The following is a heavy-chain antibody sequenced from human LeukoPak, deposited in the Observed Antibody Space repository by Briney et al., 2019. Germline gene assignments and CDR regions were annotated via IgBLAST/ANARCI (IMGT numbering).Heavy chain of an antibody. D-gene: IGHD3-9*01. V-gene: IGHV1-18*01. CDR1: GYTFTSYG. CDR3: ARVAADILTGYIDY. Sequence: GASVKVSCKASGYTFTSYGISWVRQAPGQGLEWMGWISAYNGNTNYARKLQGRVTMTTDTSTSTAYMELRSLRSDDTAVYYCARVAADILTGYIDYWGQGTLVTVSS. CDR2: ISAYNGNT. J-gene: IGHJ4*02.